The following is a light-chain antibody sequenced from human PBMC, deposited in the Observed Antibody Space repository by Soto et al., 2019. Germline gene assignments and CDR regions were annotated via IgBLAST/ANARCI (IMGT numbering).Light chain of an antibody. Sequence: EIVLTQSPATLSLSPGERATLSYSAIQSISNYCAWYQQKPGPTPRLLNYAASNRAAGIPGRFSGSGSGTEFTLTISRLQPEDFATYYCLQDYTYPRTFGQGTQVDI. V-gene: IGKV3-11*01. CDR3: LQDYTYPRT. CDR1: QSISNY. J-gene: IGKJ1*01. CDR2: AAS.